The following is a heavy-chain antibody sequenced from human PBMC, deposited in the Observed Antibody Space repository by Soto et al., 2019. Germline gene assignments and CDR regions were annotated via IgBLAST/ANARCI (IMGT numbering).Heavy chain of an antibody. Sequence: QVQLQESGPGLVKPLQTLSLTCSVSGASISSGHYYWTWIRQHPGKGLEWIGSIYNTGSTSYNPSLTSRLSISVDTSENHFSLRLFSVTVADTAVYYCALALGPTTGLDYWGQGSLVTVSS. V-gene: IGHV4-31*03. CDR2: IYNTGST. CDR1: GASISSGHYY. D-gene: IGHD7-27*01. J-gene: IGHJ4*02. CDR3: ALALGPTTGLDY.